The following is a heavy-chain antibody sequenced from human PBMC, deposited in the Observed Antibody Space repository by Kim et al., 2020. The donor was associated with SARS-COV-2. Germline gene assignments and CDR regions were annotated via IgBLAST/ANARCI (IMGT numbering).Heavy chain of an antibody. V-gene: IGHV3-30*18. J-gene: IGHJ4*02. D-gene: IGHD3-22*01. CDR3: AKDSFAWVPLERMFLDSSGYSYYFDY. CDR2: ISYDGSNK. CDR1: GFTFSSYG. Sequence: GGSLRLSCAASGFTFSSYGMHWVRQAPGKGLEWVAVISYDGSNKYYADSVKGRFTISRDNSKNTLYLQMNSLRAEDTAVYYCAKDSFAWVPLERMFLDSSGYSYYFDYWGQGTLVTVSS.